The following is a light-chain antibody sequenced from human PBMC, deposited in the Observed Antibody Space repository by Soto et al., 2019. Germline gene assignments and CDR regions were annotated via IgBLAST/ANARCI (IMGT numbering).Light chain of an antibody. Sequence: DIQMTQSPSSLSTSVGDKVTITCRASQSISKYSNWYQQKPGKAPKLLISVASSLQSEVPSRFSVDGSETDFTLSISSRQPEDSATYYCQQSFTTPFTFGPGPKVDV. CDR1: QSISKY. CDR3: QQSFTTPFT. V-gene: IGKV1-39*01. J-gene: IGKJ3*01. CDR2: VAS.